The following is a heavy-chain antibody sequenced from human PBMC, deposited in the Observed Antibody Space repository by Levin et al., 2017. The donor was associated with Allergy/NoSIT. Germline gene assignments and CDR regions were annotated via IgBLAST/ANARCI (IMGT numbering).Heavy chain of an antibody. D-gene: IGHD2-15*01. Sequence: GSLRLSCTVSGGSISTYYWSWIRQPAGKGLEWIGRIYSSGSTHYNPSLKSRVTMSLDTSKNQFSLKLSSVTAADTAVYYCATSPEGCSGGSCYSGLACWGQGTLVTVSS. CDR3: ATSPEGCSGGSCYSGLAC. CDR2: IYSSGST. CDR1: GGSISTYY. V-gene: IGHV4-4*07. J-gene: IGHJ4*02.